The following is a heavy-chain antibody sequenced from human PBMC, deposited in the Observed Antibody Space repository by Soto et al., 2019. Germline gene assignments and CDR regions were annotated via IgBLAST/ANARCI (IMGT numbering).Heavy chain of an antibody. V-gene: IGHV1-2*02. Sequence: GXSVKVSCNASGYPFTGYYMHWVRQAPGQGLEWMGWINPNSGGTNYAQKFQGRVTMTRDTSISTAYMELSRLRSDDTAVYYCARAKVPSNTDKPYSSPDAFDIWGQRTMVTVSS. CDR2: INPNSGGT. CDR1: GYPFTGYY. J-gene: IGHJ3*02. D-gene: IGHD6-13*01. CDR3: ARAKVPSNTDKPYSSPDAFDI.